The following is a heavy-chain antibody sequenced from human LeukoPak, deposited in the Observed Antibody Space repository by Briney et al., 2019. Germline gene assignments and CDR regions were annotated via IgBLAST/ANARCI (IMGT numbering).Heavy chain of an antibody. CDR3: ARWSSDWENNYFDP. J-gene: IGHJ5*02. D-gene: IGHD6-19*01. Sequence: PSETLSLTCTVSGGSISSSSYYWGWIRQPSGKGLEWIGSIYYSGSTYYNPSLKSRATISIDTSNNRFSLRLTSATAADTAVYYCARWSSDWENNYFDPWGQGILVTVSS. CDR2: IYYSGST. CDR1: GGSISSSSYY. V-gene: IGHV4-39*07.